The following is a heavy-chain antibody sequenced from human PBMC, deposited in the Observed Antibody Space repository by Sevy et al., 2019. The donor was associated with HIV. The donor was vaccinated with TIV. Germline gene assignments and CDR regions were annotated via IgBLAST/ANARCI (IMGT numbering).Heavy chain of an antibody. CDR3: ARAVGSSSWYSFDY. D-gene: IGHD6-13*01. J-gene: IGHJ4*02. Sequence: ASVKVSCKASGYTFTSYGISWVRQAPGQGLEWMGWISAYNGNTNYAQKLQGRVTMTTDTSTSTAYMELRSLRSDDTDVYYCARAVGSSSWYSFDYWGQGTLVTVSS. CDR2: ISAYNGNT. V-gene: IGHV1-18*01. CDR1: GYTFTSYG.